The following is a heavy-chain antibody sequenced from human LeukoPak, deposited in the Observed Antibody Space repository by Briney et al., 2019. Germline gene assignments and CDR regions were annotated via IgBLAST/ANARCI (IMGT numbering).Heavy chain of an antibody. CDR2: MNPNSGNT. V-gene: IGHV1-8*01. CDR3: ARGGTVTTLSHRMPRESDY. CDR1: GYTFTSYD. J-gene: IGHJ4*02. D-gene: IGHD4-17*01. Sequence: VASVKVSCKASGYTFTSYDINWVRQATGQGLEWMGWMNPNSGNTGYAQKFQGRVTMTRNTSISTAYMELSSLRSEDTAVYYCARGGTVTTLSHRMPRESDYWGQGTLVTVSS.